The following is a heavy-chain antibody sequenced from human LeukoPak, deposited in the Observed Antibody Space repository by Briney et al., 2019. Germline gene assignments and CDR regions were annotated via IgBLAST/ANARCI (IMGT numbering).Heavy chain of an antibody. D-gene: IGHD1-7*01. CDR1: GGTFSSYA. Sequence: SVKVSCKASGGTFSSYAISWVRQAPGQGLEWMGGIIPIFGTANYAQKFQGRVTMTRDTSTSTVYMELSSLRSEDTAVYYCARAGTGTTFPLGYWGQGTLVTVSS. CDR2: IIPIFGTA. CDR3: ARAGTGTTFPLGY. J-gene: IGHJ4*02. V-gene: IGHV1-69*05.